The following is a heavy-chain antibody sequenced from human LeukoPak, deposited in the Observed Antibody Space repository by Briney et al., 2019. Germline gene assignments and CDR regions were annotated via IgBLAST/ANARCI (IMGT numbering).Heavy chain of an antibody. CDR2: ISGGGGTT. Sequence: PGGPLRLSCAASGFTFSNYAMTWVRQAPGKGLEWVSAISGGGGTTYYADSVKDRSTISRDISKNTLYLQMNSLRAGDTAVYYCAKVRGIVVLPVSDYWGQGTLVTVSS. CDR1: GFTFSNYA. J-gene: IGHJ4*02. V-gene: IGHV3-23*01. CDR3: AKVRGIVVLPVSDY. D-gene: IGHD2-2*01.